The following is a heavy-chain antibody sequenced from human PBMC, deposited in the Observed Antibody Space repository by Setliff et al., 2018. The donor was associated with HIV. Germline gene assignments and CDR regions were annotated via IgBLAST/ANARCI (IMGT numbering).Heavy chain of an antibody. CDR3: VATTHNFWSAYTS. J-gene: IGHJ4*02. Sequence: TSETLSLTCTVSGGSIGISSYYWGWIRQPPGKGLEWIGSINNGGNTYHSPALTTRVTMSVDTSKNQFSLRLTSVTAADTGVYYCVATTHNFWSAYTSWGQGTPVTVSS. D-gene: IGHD3-3*01. CDR1: GGSIGISSYY. V-gene: IGHV4-39*01. CDR2: INNGGNT.